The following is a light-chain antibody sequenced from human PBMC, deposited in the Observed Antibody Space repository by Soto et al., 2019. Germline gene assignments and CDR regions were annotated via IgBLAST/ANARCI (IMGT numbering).Light chain of an antibody. J-gene: IGKJ1*01. CDR1: QSIDNK. Sequence: IVMTQSPATLSVSPGERATLSCRASQSIDNKLAWYQQRPGQAPRLLIYGASTRVTGIPARFSGSGSGTDFTLTISGLQSEDFGVYYCQQYKSWREFCQGTPVATK. CDR2: GAS. V-gene: IGKV3-15*01. CDR3: QQYKSWRE.